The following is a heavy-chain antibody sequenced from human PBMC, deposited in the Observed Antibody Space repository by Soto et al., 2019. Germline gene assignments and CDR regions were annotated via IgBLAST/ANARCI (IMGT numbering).Heavy chain of an antibody. V-gene: IGHV4-59*01. D-gene: IGHD1-7*01. J-gene: IGHJ4*02. CDR2: INYRGST. CDR3: ARAASSPITGTPYYFDS. CDR1: GVSISSDY. Sequence: PSETLSLTCSVSGVSISSDYWSWIRQPPGKGLEWIAYINYRGSTNYNPSPKSRVTISVDTSKNQFSLNLTSVTAADTAVYFCARAASSPITGTPYYFDSWGQGTLVTVSS.